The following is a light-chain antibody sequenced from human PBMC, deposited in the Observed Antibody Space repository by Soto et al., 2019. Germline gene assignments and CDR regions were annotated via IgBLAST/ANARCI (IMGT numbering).Light chain of an antibody. V-gene: IGLV2-14*01. CDR2: EVS. J-gene: IGLJ1*01. CDR1: SSDVGGYNY. CDR3: SSYTSSSTLPYV. Sequence: QSALTQPASVSGSPGQSITISCTGTSSDVGGYNYVSWYQQHPGKAPKLIIYEVSNRPSGVSNRFSGSKSGNTASLTISGLQAEDEADYYCSSYTSSSTLPYVFGTGTQLTV.